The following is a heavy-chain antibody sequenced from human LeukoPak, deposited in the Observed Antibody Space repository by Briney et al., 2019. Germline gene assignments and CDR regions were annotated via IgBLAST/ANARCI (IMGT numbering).Heavy chain of an antibody. V-gene: IGHV4-38-2*01. J-gene: IGHJ4*02. Sequence: SETLSLTCVVSDYSITSGFYWGWIRQPPGKGLEWIGTIYHSGSTYYNPSLKSRVTISIDTSKNQFSLKLSSVTAADTAVYYCARVGWVTSFVESWGQGTQVTVSS. CDR2: IYHSGST. CDR1: DYSITSGFY. CDR3: ARVGWVTSFVES. D-gene: IGHD2-21*02.